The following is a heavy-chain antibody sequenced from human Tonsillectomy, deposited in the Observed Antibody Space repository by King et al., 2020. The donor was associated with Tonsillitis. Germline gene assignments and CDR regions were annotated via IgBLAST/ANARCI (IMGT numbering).Heavy chain of an antibody. CDR2: IYYSGGT. CDR1: GGSISSYY. V-gene: IGHV4-59*01. J-gene: IGHJ4*02. CDR3: ERAAPPREFDY. D-gene: IGHD3-10*01. Sequence: VQLQESGPGLVKPSETLSLTCTVSGGSISSYYWSWFRRPPGKGLEWIAYIYYSGGTNDNPSLRSRVTISIDTSKNQFSLKLRPVTAADTAVYYCERAAPPREFDYWGQGTLVTVSS.